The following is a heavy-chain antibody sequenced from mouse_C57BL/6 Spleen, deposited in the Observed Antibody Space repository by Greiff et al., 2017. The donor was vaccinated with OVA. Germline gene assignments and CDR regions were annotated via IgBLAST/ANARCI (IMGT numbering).Heavy chain of an antibody. CDR1: GYTFTDYN. Sequence: EVQLQESGPELVKPGASVKMSCKASGYTFTDYNMHWVKQSHGKSLEWIGYINPNNGGTSYNQKFKGKATLTVNKSSSAAYMELRSLTSEDSAVYYCARGYGLAMDYWGQGTSVTVSS. D-gene: IGHD1-1*02. CDR2: INPNNGGT. J-gene: IGHJ4*01. CDR3: ARGYGLAMDY. V-gene: IGHV1-22*01.